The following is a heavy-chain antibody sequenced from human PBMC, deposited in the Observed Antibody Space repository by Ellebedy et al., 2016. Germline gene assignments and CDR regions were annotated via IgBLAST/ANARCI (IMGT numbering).Heavy chain of an antibody. Sequence: GSLRLXXTVSGGSISSYYWSWIRQPPGKGLEWIGYIYYSGSTNYNPSLKSRVTISVDTSKNQFSLKLSSVTAADTAVYYCARVLRDYYDSSGYPYYFDYWGQGTLVTVSS. V-gene: IGHV4-59*01. D-gene: IGHD3-22*01. CDR3: ARVLRDYYDSSGYPYYFDY. CDR2: IYYSGST. CDR1: GGSISSYY. J-gene: IGHJ4*02.